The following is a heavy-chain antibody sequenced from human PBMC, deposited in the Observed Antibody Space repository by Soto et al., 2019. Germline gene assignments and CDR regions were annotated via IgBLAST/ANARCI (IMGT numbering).Heavy chain of an antibody. Sequence: GGSLRLSCAVSGFTFSAYGMSWVRQAPWKGPEWVSTLSGSGDRTDYADSVKGRFTISRDNSKNTLYMQMNSLRAEDTAVYYCAKSNQIFGVLIDYYYYGMDVWGQGTTVTVSS. CDR3: AKSNQIFGVLIDYYYYGMDV. D-gene: IGHD3-3*01. V-gene: IGHV3-23*01. CDR1: GFTFSAYG. CDR2: LSGSGDRT. J-gene: IGHJ6*02.